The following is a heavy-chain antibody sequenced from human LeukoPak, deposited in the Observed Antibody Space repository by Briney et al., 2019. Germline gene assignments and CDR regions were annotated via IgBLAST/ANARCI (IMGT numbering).Heavy chain of an antibody. J-gene: IGHJ4*02. CDR3: AKRRYYYDSSGYYLGPFAY. D-gene: IGHD3-22*01. CDR2: ISSSGSTI. V-gene: IGHV3-11*01. CDR1: GFTFSDYY. Sequence: PGGSLRLSCAASGFTFSDYYMSWIRQAPGKGLEWVSYISSSGSTIYYADSVKGRFTISRDNSKNTLYLQMNSLRAEDTAVYYCAKRRYYYDSSGYYLGPFAYWGQGTLVTVSS.